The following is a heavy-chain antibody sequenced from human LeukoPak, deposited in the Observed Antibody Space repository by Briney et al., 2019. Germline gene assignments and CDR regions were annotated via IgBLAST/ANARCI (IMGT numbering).Heavy chain of an antibody. V-gene: IGHV4-34*01. CDR2: CNHSGST. CDR3: AREGGSYDILPGYYFDY. CDR1: GGSFIGYY. J-gene: IGHJ4*02. D-gene: IGHD3-9*01. Sequence: SETLSLTCAFYGGSFIGYYWSWIRQPPGKGLEWIGECNHSGSTNYNPSINSRVTILVDPSKNHFDLKLSSVAPAETAVYYCAREGGSYDILPGYYFDYWGQGTLVTVSS.